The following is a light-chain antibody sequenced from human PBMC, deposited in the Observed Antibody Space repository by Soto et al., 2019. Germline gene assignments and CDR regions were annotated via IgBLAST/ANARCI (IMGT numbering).Light chain of an antibody. V-gene: IGKV3-20*01. Sequence: IVLTQSPGTLSLSPGERATLFCRVSQIVSSSYLAWYQQKPGQAPRLLIYGASSRATGIPDRFSGSGSGTDCTLPISRMEPEDFAVYYCQQHGSSPPSWTFGQGTKVEIK. CDR2: GAS. CDR1: QIVSSSY. J-gene: IGKJ1*01. CDR3: QQHGSSPPSWT.